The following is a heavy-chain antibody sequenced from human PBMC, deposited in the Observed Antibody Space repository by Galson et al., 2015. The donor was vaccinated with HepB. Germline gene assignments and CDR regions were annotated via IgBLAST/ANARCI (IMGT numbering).Heavy chain of an antibody. Sequence: TLSLTCTVSGGSISSGGYYWSWIRQHPGKGLEWIGYIYYSGSTYYNPSLKSRVTISVDTSKNQFSLKLSSVTAADTAVYYCARERITMVRGAYAGYYYYYYMDVWGKGTTVTVSS. CDR3: ARERITMVRGAYAGYYYYYYMDV. D-gene: IGHD3-10*01. J-gene: IGHJ6*03. V-gene: IGHV4-31*03. CDR2: IYYSGST. CDR1: GGSISSGGYY.